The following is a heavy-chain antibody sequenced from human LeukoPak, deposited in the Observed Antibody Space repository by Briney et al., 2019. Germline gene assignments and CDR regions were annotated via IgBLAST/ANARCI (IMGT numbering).Heavy chain of an antibody. CDR3: ARHRVEMATTSPGDY. V-gene: IGHV5-51*01. Sequence: GESLKISCKGSGYSFTSYWIGWVRQMPGKGLEWMGIIYPGDSDTRYSPSFQGRVTISADKSISTAYLQWSSLKASDTAMYYCARHRVEMATTSPGDYWGQGTLVTVSS. CDR1: GYSFTSYW. D-gene: IGHD5-24*01. CDR2: IYPGDSDT. J-gene: IGHJ4*02.